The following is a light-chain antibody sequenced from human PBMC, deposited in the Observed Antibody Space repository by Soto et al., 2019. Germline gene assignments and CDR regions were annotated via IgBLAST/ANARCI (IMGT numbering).Light chain of an antibody. CDR3: QQYNIWRSIS. Sequence: EIVLTQSPGTLSLSPGERATLSCRASQSVSSSYLAWYQHKPGQAPRLLIYDTSTRVAGIPARFTGSGSGTDFTLTISSLQSEDFAVYYCQQYNIWRSISFGQGTRLEIK. CDR1: QSVSSSY. V-gene: IGKV3-15*01. J-gene: IGKJ5*01. CDR2: DTS.